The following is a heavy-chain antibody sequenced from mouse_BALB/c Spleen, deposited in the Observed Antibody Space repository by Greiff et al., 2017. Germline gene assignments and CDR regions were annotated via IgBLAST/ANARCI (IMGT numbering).Heavy chain of an antibody. V-gene: IGHV14-4*02. Sequence: EVQLQQSGAELVRSGASVKLSCTASGFNIKDYYMHWVKQRPEQGLEWIGWIDPENGDTEYAPKFQGKATMTADTSSNTAYLQLSSLTSEDTAVYYCIPGSTMITWFADWGQGTLVTVSA. CDR3: IPGSTMITWFAD. D-gene: IGHD2-4*01. J-gene: IGHJ3*01. CDR1: GFNIKDYY. CDR2: IDPENGDT.